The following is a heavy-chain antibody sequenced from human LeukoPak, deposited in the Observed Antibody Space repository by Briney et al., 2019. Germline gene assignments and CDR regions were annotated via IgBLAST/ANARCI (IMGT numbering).Heavy chain of an antibody. CDR3: ARVERLVGDINLDYDYFMDV. J-gene: IGHJ6*03. Sequence: PSETLSLTCTVSGGSISSYYWSWIRQPPGKGLEWIGYIYYSGSTNYNTSLKSRVTISVDTSKNQFSLKLISVTAADAAVYYCARVERLVGDINLDYDYFMDVWGKGTTVAISS. CDR2: IYYSGST. D-gene: IGHD1-26*01. V-gene: IGHV4-59*01. CDR1: GGSISSYY.